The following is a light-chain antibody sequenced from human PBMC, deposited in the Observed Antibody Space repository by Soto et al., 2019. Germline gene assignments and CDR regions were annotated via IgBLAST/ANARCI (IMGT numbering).Light chain of an antibody. J-gene: IGKJ5*01. V-gene: IGKV3-15*01. CDR2: GAS. CDR1: QTVSITY. CDR3: QQYNNWPIT. Sequence: TQSPGTLSLSPGESATLSCMASQTVSITYLTWYQQKPGQSPRLLIYGASTRATGLPASFSGSGSGTEFTLTISSLQSEDFAVYYCQQYNNWPITFGQGTRLEIK.